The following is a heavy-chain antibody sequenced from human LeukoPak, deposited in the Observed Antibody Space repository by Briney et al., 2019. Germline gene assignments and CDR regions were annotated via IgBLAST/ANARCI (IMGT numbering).Heavy chain of an antibody. CDR2: IYHSGST. V-gene: IGHV4-38-2*02. J-gene: IGHJ4*02. CDR3: ARSPAYYDILTGYSQYYFDY. D-gene: IGHD3-9*01. Sequence: SETLSLTCTVSGYSISSGYYWAWIRQPPGKGLEWIGSIYHSGSTYYNPSLKSRVTISVDTSKNQFSLKLSSVTAADTAVYYCARSPAYYDILTGYSQYYFDYWGQGTLVTVSS. CDR1: GYSISSGYY.